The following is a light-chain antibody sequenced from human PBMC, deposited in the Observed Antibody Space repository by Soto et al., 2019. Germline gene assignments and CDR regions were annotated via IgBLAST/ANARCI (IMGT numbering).Light chain of an antibody. CDR1: QSISSSY. CDR2: GAS. CDR3: QQYGSSSCT. J-gene: IGKJ1*01. Sequence: EIVLTQSPGTLSLPPGKRASLSCRASQSISSSYLAWYQQRPGQAPRLLIYGASSRATGIPDRFSGSGSGTEFTLTISRLEPEDFAVYYCQQYGSSSCTFGQGTKVDIK. V-gene: IGKV3-20*01.